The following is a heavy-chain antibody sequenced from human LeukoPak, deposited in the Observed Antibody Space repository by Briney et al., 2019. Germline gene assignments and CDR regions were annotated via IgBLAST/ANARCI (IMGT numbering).Heavy chain of an antibody. CDR2: ISGSGGST. CDR3: AKDPYGSGSYYFDY. Sequence: QPGGSLRLSCAASGFTFSSYAMSWVRQAPGKGLEWVSAISGSGGSTYYADSVKGRFTISRDNSKNTLYLQMNSRRAEDTAVYYCAKDPYGSGSYYFDYWGQGTLVTVSS. D-gene: IGHD3-10*01. CDR1: GFTFSSYA. J-gene: IGHJ4*02. V-gene: IGHV3-23*01.